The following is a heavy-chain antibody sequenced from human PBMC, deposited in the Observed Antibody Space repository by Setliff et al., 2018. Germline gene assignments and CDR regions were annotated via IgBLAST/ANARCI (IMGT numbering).Heavy chain of an antibody. D-gene: IGHD2-2*01. CDR3: ALAYCRSTTCHPLYY. CDR2: IKSIDEGGTT. J-gene: IGHJ4*02. CDR1: GFTFRNAW. V-gene: IGHV3-15*01. Sequence: PGESLKISCAVSGFTFRNAWMSWVRQAPGKGLEWVGRIKSIDEGGTTDYPAPVKDRFTISRDDSKNTVYLQMNSLKADDTAVYYCALAYCRSTTCHPLYYWGQGTLVTVSS.